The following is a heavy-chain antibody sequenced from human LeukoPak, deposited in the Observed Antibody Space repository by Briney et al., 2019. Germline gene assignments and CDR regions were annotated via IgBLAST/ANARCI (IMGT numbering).Heavy chain of an antibody. D-gene: IGHD5-18*01. J-gene: IGHJ4*02. V-gene: IGHV4-39*07. CDR3: AHRNAVMVRFYYDY. CDR1: GASVSSNRYY. CDR2: LYYSGGT. Sequence: SETLALTCTVSGASVSSNRYYWAWIRQPPGKGLEWVGSLYYSGGTYHNPSLKSRVTMSVDTSKNQISLKLNSVTAADTAVYYCAHRNAVMVRFYYDYWGQGTLALVSS.